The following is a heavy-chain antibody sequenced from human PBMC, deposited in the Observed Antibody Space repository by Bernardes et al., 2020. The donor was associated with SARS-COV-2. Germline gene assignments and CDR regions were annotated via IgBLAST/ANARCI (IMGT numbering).Heavy chain of an antibody. Sequence: GGSLRLSCAASGFTFSSYWMSWVRQAPGKGLEWVANIKQDGSEKYYVDSVKGRFTISRDNAKNSLYLQMNSLRAEDTAVYYCARDRQGMVQGSVDYFDYWGQGTLVTVPS. D-gene: IGHD3-10*01. J-gene: IGHJ4*02. V-gene: IGHV3-7*03. CDR2: IKQDGSEK. CDR3: ARDRQGMVQGSVDYFDY. CDR1: GFTFSSYW.